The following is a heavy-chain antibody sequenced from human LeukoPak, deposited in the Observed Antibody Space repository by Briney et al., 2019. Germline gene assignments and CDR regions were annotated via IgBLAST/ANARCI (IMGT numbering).Heavy chain of an antibody. V-gene: IGHV3-64D*06. CDR2: ISSNGANT. J-gene: IGHJ3*02. CDR3: ARVGGSGTYAFDI. D-gene: IGHD3-10*01. Sequence: GGSLRLSCSASGFTFSTYAMHWVRQVPGKGLEYVSGISSNGANTYDADSVKGRFIISRDNTKNTLYLQMSSLGGEDTAVYYCARVGGSGTYAFDIWGQGTMVTVSS. CDR1: GFTFSTYA.